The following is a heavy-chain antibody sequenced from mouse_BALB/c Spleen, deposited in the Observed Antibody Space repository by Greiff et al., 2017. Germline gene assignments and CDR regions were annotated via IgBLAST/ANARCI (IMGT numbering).Heavy chain of an antibody. CDR1: GYSITSGYY. CDR2: ISYDGSN. V-gene: IGHV3-6*02. J-gene: IGHJ4*01. Sequence: EVKLQESGPGLVKPSQSLSLTCSVTGYSITSGYYWNWIRQFPGNKPEWMGYISYDGSNNYNPSLKNRISITRDTSKNQFFLKLNSVSTEDTATYYCAREGLYYYAMDYWGQGTSVTVSS. CDR3: AREGLYYYAMDY. D-gene: IGHD3-1*01.